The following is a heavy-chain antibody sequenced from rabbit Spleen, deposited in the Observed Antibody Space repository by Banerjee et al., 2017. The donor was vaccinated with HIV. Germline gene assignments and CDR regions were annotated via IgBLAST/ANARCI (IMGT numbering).Heavy chain of an antibody. D-gene: IGHD8-1*01. CDR3: ARAPYAGTSFSTYGMDL. J-gene: IGHJ6*01. Sequence: QEQLVESGGGLVQPEGSLTLTCKASGFTLSSYWMCWVRQAPGKGLEWIGCIDSGSGSTYYASWAKGRFTISKTSSTTMTLRMTSLSAADTATYFCARAPYAGTSFSTYGMDLWGQGTLVTVS. CDR2: IDSGSGST. CDR1: GFTLSSYW. V-gene: IGHV1S45*01.